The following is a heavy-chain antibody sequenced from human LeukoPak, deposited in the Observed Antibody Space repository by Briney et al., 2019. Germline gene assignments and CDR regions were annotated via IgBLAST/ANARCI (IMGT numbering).Heavy chain of an antibody. Sequence: QPGGSLRLSCAASGFTFDDYAMHWVRQAPGKGLEWVSLISGDGGSTYYADSVEGRFTIKRDNSKNSLYLQINSLRTEDTALYYCAKDEGTMTPDYWGQGTLVTVSS. V-gene: IGHV3-43*02. J-gene: IGHJ4*02. D-gene: IGHD2-2*01. CDR3: AKDEGTMTPDY. CDR2: ISGDGGST. CDR1: GFTFDDYA.